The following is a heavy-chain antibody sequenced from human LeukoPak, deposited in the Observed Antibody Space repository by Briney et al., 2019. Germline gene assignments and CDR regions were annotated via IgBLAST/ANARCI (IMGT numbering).Heavy chain of an antibody. V-gene: IGHV3-23*01. Sequence: GGSLRLSCAASGFTFSSYAMSWVRQAPGKGLEWVSAISGSGGSTHYADSVKGRFTISRDNSKNTLYLQMNSLRAEDTAVYYCAKDGPPYCGGDCYSSHFDYWGQGTLVTVSS. D-gene: IGHD2-21*02. CDR1: GFTFSSYA. CDR3: AKDGPPYCGGDCYSSHFDY. J-gene: IGHJ4*02. CDR2: ISGSGGST.